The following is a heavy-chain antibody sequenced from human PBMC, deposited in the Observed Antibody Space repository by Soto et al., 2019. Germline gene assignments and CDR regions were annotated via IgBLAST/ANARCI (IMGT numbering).Heavy chain of an antibody. CDR3: ARDRYCSGISCFTDAFDV. CDR2: IYHSGST. Sequence: SETLSLTCSVSGGSITNSYWSWIRQPPGKGLEWIGYIYHSGSTSYNPSLKSRVTIAVDTSKTQFSLKLSSVTAADTAVYYCARDRYCSGISCFTDAFDVWGQGTMVTVSS. J-gene: IGHJ3*01. V-gene: IGHV4-59*01. CDR1: GGSITNSY. D-gene: IGHD2-2*02.